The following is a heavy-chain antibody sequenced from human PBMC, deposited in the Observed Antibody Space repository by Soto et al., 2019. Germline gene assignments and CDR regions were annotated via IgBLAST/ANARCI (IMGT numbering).Heavy chain of an antibody. CDR3: ARGPSLRFLEWLAPYYFDY. CDR1: GGSISSGDYY. CDR2: IYYSGST. D-gene: IGHD3-3*01. J-gene: IGHJ4*02. Sequence: QVQLQESGPGLVKPSQTLSLTCTVSGGSISSGDYYWSWIRQPPGKGLEWIGYIYYSGSTYYNPSLKIRVTISVDTSTNQFSLKLSSVTAADTAVYYCARGPSLRFLEWLAPYYFDYWGQGTLVTVSS. V-gene: IGHV4-30-4*01.